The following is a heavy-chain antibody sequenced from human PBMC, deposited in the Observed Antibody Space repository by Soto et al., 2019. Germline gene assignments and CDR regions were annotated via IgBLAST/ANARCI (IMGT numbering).Heavy chain of an antibody. V-gene: IGHV4-61*01. CDR1: AGYLERSIYF. J-gene: IGHJ5*01. Sequence: PSETLSLTCSVSAGYLERSIYFWNWIREPPGKGLEWIGNISYSRGSNPNPALKSRVTLSLDTFNNQFSLTLTSVTAADTAMYYCASSTLFPDSRGYHFKNLDSWGQGTLVTVSS. CDR2: ISYSRGS. D-gene: IGHD3-22*01. CDR3: ASSTLFPDSRGYHFKNLDS.